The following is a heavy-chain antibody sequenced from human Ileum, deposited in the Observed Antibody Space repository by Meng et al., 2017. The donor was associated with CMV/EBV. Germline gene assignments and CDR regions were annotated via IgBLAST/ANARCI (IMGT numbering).Heavy chain of an antibody. CDR2: IYSGGST. Sequence: VPPGESGGGLNQPGGSLRLSCAASGFTVSSNYMSWVRQAPGKGLEWVSVIYSGGSTYYADSVKGRFTISRDNSKNTLYLQMNSLRAEDTAVYYCARDHSSGWYGFDYWGQGTLVTVSS. V-gene: IGHV3-53*01. J-gene: IGHJ4*02. D-gene: IGHD6-19*01. CDR1: GFTVSSNY. CDR3: ARDHSSGWYGFDY.